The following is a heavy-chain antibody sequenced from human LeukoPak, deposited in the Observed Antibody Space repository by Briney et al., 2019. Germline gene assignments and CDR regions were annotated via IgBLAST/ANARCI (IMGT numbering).Heavy chain of an antibody. CDR1: AGSISSYY. V-gene: IGHV4-59*08. CDR3: ARHSEQWLTRPFDY. D-gene: IGHD6-19*01. CDR2: IHYSGST. Sequence: SETLFLTCTVAAGSISSYYWSWIRQPPGKGLEWIGYIHYSGSTKYNPSLKSRVTISVDTSKNQFSLKLSSVTAADTAVYYCARHSEQWLTRPFDYWGQGTLVTVSS. J-gene: IGHJ4*02.